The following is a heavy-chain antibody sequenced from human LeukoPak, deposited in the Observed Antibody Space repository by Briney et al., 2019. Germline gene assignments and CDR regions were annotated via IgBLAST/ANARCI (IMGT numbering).Heavy chain of an antibody. D-gene: IGHD6-13*01. V-gene: IGHV1-8*01. Sequence: ASVKVSCKASGYTFTSYDINWVRQATGQGLEWMGWMNPNSGNTGYAQKFQGRVTMTRNTSISTAYMELSSLRPEDTAVYYCARVRPGIAAAGGNYWGQGTLVTVSS. J-gene: IGHJ4*02. CDR2: MNPNSGNT. CDR3: ARVRPGIAAAGGNY. CDR1: GYTFTSYD.